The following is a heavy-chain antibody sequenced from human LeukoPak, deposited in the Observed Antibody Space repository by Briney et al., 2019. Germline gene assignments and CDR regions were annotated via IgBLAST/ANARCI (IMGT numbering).Heavy chain of an antibody. CDR2: ISGSGGST. D-gene: IGHD2-2*01. J-gene: IGHJ6*03. CDR3: AKDRCSSTSCYPAMDYYYYYYMDV. V-gene: IGHV3-23*01. CDR1: GFTFSSYA. Sequence: PGGSLRLPCAASGFTFSSYAMSWVRQAPGKGLEWVSAISGSGGSTYYADSVKGRFTISRDNSKNTLYLQMNSLRAEDTAVYYCAKDRCSSTSCYPAMDYYYYYYMDVWGKGTTVTVSS.